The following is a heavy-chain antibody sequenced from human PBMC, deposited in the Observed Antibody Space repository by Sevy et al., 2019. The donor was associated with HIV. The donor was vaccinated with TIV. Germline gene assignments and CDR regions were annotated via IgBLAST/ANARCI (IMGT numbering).Heavy chain of an antibody. Sequence: GGSLRLSCAASGFTFTEFVMSWVRQAPGKGLEWVSTINSDGGSTYYADSVKGRFTISRDNSQNTLDLQMNSLRAEETAVYYCAKDVVGGYYDSSGYSDHWGQGTLVTVSS. D-gene: IGHD3-22*01. CDR2: INSDGGST. V-gene: IGHV3-23*01. CDR1: GFTFTEFV. J-gene: IGHJ4*02. CDR3: AKDVVGGYYDSSGYSDH.